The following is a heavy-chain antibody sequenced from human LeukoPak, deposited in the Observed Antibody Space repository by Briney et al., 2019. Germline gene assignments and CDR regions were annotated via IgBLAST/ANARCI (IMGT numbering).Heavy chain of an antibody. CDR3: ARGAVVVAATRAEYFQH. J-gene: IGHJ1*01. Sequence: SETLSLTCAVSGGSISSGGYSWSWVRQPPGKGLEWIGYIYHSGSTYYNPSLKSRVTISVDRSKNQFSLKLSSVTAADTAVYYRARGAVVVAATRAEYFQHWGQGTLVTVSS. D-gene: IGHD2-15*01. CDR1: GGSISSGGYS. V-gene: IGHV4-30-2*01. CDR2: IYHSGST.